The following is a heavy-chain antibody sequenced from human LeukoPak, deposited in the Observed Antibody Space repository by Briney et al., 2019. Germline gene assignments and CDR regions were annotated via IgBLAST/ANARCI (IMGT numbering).Heavy chain of an antibody. CDR1: GGSISSSGFY. J-gene: IGHJ4*02. CDR2: ISQSGTT. Sequence: SETLSLTCTVSGGSISSSGFYWDWIRQSPGKGLEWIGSISQSGTTYYNPPLKSRVAIFVDTSKNQFSLKLSSVTAADTAVYYCARKKLVARGYFDSWGQGVLVTVSS. V-gene: IGHV4-39*01. D-gene: IGHD6-13*01. CDR3: ARKKLVARGYFDS.